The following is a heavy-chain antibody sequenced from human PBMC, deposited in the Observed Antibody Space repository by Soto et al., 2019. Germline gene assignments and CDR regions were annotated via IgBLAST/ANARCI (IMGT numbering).Heavy chain of an antibody. V-gene: IGHV3-23*01. CDR1: EFTFDDSA. D-gene: IGHD4-17*01. J-gene: IGHJ4*02. Sequence: GGSLRLSCAASEFTFDDSAMHWVRQAPGKGLEWVSGISGTGGSTYYADSVKGRFTISRDKSKNTLYLHVNSLRAEDTAVYYCARGSAYSDYDLEYWGQGTLVSVSS. CDR3: ARGSAYSDYDLEY. CDR2: ISGTGGST.